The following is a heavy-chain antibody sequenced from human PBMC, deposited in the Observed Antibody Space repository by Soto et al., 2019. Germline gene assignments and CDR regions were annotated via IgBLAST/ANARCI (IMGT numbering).Heavy chain of an antibody. CDR1: GYTFTSYG. CDR2: ISAYNGNT. Sequence: ASVKVSCKTSGYTFTSYGITWVRQAPGQGLEWMGWISAYNGNTDYAQKLQGRVTMTTDTSTSTAYMELRSLRSDDTAVYYCARTLLTGGYCGAGRCPVDYWGKGPLVTVSS. CDR3: ARTLLTGGYCGAGRCPVDY. D-gene: IGHD2-15*01. J-gene: IGHJ4*02. V-gene: IGHV1-18*01.